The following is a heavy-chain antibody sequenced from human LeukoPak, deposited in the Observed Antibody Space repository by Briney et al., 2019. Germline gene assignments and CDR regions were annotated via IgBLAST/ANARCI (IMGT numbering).Heavy chain of an antibody. CDR1: GFTFSSCS. CDR2: ISSSSSYI. CDR3: ARDAPLGYCSSTSCYTGGDYYYYYMDV. V-gene: IGHV3-21*01. D-gene: IGHD2-2*02. Sequence: PGGSLRLSCAASGFTFSSCSMNWVRQAPGRGLEWVSSISSSSSYIYYADSVKGRFTISRDNAKNSLYLQMNSLRAEDTAVYYCARDAPLGYCSSTSCYTGGDYYYYYMDVWGKGTTVTVSS. J-gene: IGHJ6*03.